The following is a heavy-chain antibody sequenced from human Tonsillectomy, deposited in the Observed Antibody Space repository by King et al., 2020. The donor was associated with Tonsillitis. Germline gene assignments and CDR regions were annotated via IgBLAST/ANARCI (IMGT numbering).Heavy chain of an antibody. CDR3: AGGADYYYYGMDV. J-gene: IGHJ6*02. CDR2: IRLDGNNK. CDR1: AFTFSAFG. Sequence: VQLVESGGGVVLPGRSLRLSCAASAFTFSAFGMHWVRQAPGKGREWVAFIRLDGNNKYYADSVKGRFTISKDNSNNTLDLQMESLRPEDTAVYYCAGGADYYYYGMDVWGQGTTVTVSS. V-gene: IGHV3-30*02.